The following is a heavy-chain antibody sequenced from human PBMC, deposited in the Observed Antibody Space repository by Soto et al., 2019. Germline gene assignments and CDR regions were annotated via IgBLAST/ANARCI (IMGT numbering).Heavy chain of an antibody. CDR1: GFTFDDFA. Sequence: EVQLVESGGGLVQPGRSLRLSCAASGFTFDDFAMHWVRQAPGKGLEWVSGISWNSDSIDYADSVKGRFTISRDNAKNSLYLQMNSLRAEDTALYYCARGESQWVAPFDYWGQGTLVTVSS. V-gene: IGHV3-9*01. D-gene: IGHD6-19*01. CDR3: ARGESQWVAPFDY. J-gene: IGHJ4*02. CDR2: ISWNSDSI.